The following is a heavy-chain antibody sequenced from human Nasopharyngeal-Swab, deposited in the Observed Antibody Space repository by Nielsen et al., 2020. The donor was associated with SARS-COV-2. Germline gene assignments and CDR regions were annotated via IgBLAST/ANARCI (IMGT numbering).Heavy chain of an antibody. CDR2: ISGSGGIT. CDR3: AKDLPKQQLSQYYYYGMDV. J-gene: IGHJ6*02. Sequence: GGSLRLSWAASGFTFSRYAMSWVRQAPGKGLEWVSAISGSGGITYYADSVKGRFTISRDNSKNTLYLQMNSLRAEDTAVYYCAKDLPKQQLSQYYYYGMDVWGQGTTVTVSS. D-gene: IGHD6-13*01. CDR1: GFTFSRYA. V-gene: IGHV3-23*01.